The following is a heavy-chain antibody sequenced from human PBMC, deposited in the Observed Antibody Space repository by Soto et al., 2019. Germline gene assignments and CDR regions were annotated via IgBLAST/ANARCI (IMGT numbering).Heavy chain of an antibody. D-gene: IGHD3-16*01. CDR2: INHSGST. Sequence: VPLQQWGAGLLKPSETLSLTCAVYGGSFSGYYWSWIRQPPGKGLEWIGEINHSGSTHYNPSLKSRVTISVDTSKNQFSLKLSSVTAADTAVYYCASSLVPAVSDYWGQGTLVTVSS. CDR3: ASSLVPAVSDY. V-gene: IGHV4-34*01. CDR1: GGSFSGYY. J-gene: IGHJ4*02.